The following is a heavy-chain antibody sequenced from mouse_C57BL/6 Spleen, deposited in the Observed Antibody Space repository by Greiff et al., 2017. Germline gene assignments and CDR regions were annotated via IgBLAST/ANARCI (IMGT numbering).Heavy chain of an antibody. CDR1: GFTFSSYA. D-gene: IGHD2-5*01. J-gene: IGHJ4*01. CDR2: ISDGGSYT. Sequence: VQLKQSGGGLVKPGGSLKLSCAASGFTFSSYAMSWVRQTPEKRLEWVATISDGGSYTYYPDNVKGRFTISRDNAKNNLYLQMSHLKSEDTAMYYCARDPYYSRPMDYWGQGTSVTVSS. V-gene: IGHV5-4*01. CDR3: ARDPYYSRPMDY.